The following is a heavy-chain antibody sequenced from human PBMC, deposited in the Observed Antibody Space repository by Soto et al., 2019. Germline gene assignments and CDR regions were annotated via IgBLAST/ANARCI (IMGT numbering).Heavy chain of an antibody. J-gene: IGHJ4*02. D-gene: IGHD1-26*01. CDR2: IIPIFRRP. Sequence: QVQLVQSGAEVKKPGSSVKVSCKTSGGPFNNFAINWVRQAPGQGLEWMGGIIPIFRRPNYAQKFQGRVTITADASTSTAYMELSSLRSDDTAVFYCATDHSGSFYPYFVSWGQGTLVTVSS. V-gene: IGHV1-69*01. CDR1: GGPFNNFA. CDR3: ATDHSGSFYPYFVS.